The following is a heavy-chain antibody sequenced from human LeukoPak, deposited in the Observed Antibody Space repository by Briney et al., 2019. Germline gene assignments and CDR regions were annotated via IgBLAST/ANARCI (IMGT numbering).Heavy chain of an antibody. CDR2: ISAYNGNT. CDR1: GYTFTSYG. Sequence: GASVKVSCKASGYTFTSYGISWVRQAPGQGLEWMGWISAYNGNTNYAQKLQGRVTMTTDTSTSTAYMELRSLGSEDTAVYYCASPRRDGYNNGFDYWGQGTLVTVSS. V-gene: IGHV1-18*01. D-gene: IGHD5-24*01. J-gene: IGHJ4*02. CDR3: ASPRRDGYNNGFDY.